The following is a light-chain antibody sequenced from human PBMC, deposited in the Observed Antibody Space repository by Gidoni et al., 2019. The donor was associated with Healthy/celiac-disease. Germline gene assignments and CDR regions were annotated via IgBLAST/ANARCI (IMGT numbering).Light chain of an antibody. CDR3: CSYAGSSYV. J-gene: IGLJ1*01. CDR1: SSDVGGYNY. CDR2: DLS. Sequence: QSALTQPRSVSGSPGQSVTISCTGTSSDVGGYNYVSWYQQHPGKAPKLMIYDLSKRLSGVPDRFSGSKSGNTASLTISGLQAEDEADYYCCSYAGSSYVFGTGTKVTVL. V-gene: IGLV2-11*01.